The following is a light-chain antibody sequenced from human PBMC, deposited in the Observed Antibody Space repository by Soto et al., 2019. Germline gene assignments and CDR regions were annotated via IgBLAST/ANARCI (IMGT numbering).Light chain of an antibody. CDR1: QNVVNN. V-gene: IGKV3D-15*01. J-gene: IGKJ4*01. CDR2: ASS. CDR3: QQYYHWGLS. Sequence: VMTQSPGNLSVSPGERVTLFCRASQNVVNNIAWYQVKPAQPPRLLIYASSTRATGIPATFSGSGSETQFIITIISLQSEDSAAYYCQQYYHWGLSFGGGTKVEI.